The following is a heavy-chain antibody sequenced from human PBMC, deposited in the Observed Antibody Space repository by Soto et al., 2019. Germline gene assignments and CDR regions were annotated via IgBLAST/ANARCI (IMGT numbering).Heavy chain of an antibody. CDR2: IYHSGST. Sequence: SETLSLTCAVSGYSISSGYYWGWIRQPPGKGLEWIGSIYHSGSTYYNPSLKSRVTISVDTSKNQFSLKLSSVTAADTAVYYCARGERGYSGYDTGYYFDYWGQGTLVTVSS. CDR1: GYSISSGYY. D-gene: IGHD5-12*01. CDR3: ARGERGYSGYDTGYYFDY. V-gene: IGHV4-38-2*01. J-gene: IGHJ4*02.